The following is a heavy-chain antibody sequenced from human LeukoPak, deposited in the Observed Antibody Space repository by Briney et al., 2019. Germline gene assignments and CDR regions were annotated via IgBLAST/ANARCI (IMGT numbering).Heavy chain of an antibody. CDR2: INSDGRST. CDR1: GFTFSSCW. D-gene: IGHD4-17*01. Sequence: PGGSLRLSCAASGFTFSSCWMHWVRQAPGKGLVWVSRINSDGRSTSYADSVKGRFTISRDNAKNTLYLEMNSLRAEDTAVYYCARAHYGDYTFDYWGQGTLVTVSS. V-gene: IGHV3-74*01. J-gene: IGHJ4*02. CDR3: ARAHYGDYTFDY.